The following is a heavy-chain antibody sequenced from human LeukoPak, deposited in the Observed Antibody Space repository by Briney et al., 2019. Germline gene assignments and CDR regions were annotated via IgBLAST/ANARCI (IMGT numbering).Heavy chain of an antibody. V-gene: IGHV3-66*01. D-gene: IGHD5-12*01. CDR1: GLYVSSNF. CDR3: ARDGYSGDDFYH. J-gene: IGHJ5*02. CDR2: IYSGGDT. Sequence: PGGSLRVSCAASGLYVSSNFMSWVRQAPGKGLEWVSVIYSGGDTYYADSVKGRFTISRDKSKNTLYLEMNSLRAEDTAVYYCARDGYSGDDFYHWGQGTLVTVSS.